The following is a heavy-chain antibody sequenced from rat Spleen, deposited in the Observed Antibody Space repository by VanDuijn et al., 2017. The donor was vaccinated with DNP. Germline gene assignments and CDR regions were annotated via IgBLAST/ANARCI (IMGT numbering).Heavy chain of an antibody. J-gene: IGHJ2*01. V-gene: IGHV5-58*01. CDR2: INADGGST. CDR3: ASWSPIAPISTSNY. CDR1: GFSFNDYW. Sequence: EVKLVESGGGLVQPGRSLKLSCAASGFSFNDYWMGWVRQAPGKGLEWVTSINADGGSTYYPDSVKGRFTISRDNAENTVYLQMNSLRSEDTATYFCASWSPIAPISTSNYWGQGVMVTVSS. D-gene: IGHD1-2*01.